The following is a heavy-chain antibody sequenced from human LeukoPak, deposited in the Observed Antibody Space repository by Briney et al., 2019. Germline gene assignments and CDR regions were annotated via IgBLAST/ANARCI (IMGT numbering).Heavy chain of an antibody. CDR1: GFIFSDFW. J-gene: IGHJ4*02. D-gene: IGHD3-10*01. CDR2: IKQDGSEI. V-gene: IGHV3-7*01. Sequence: GGSLRLSCAASGFIFSDFWVRWVRQAPGRGLEWVANIKQDGSEIHYVDCVEGRFTISRDNAKNSLYLHMNSLRAEDTAVYYCARWSGEWGDLQFGYWGQGTLDTVSS. CDR3: ARWSGEWGDLQFGY.